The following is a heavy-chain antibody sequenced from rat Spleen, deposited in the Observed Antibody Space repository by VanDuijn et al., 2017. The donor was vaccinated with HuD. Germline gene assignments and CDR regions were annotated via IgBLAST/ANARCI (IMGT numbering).Heavy chain of an antibody. CDR1: GFSLTDYS. Sequence: VQLKESGPGLVQPSQTLSLTCTVSGFSLTDYSIHWVRQPPGKGLEWMGVMWSGGSTAYNSALKSRLSISRDTSKSQVFLKMNNLQTEDTAMYCCAGGASCFAYWGQGTLVTVSS. CDR3: AGGASCFAY. V-gene: IGHV2S63*01. CDR2: MWSGGST. J-gene: IGHJ3*01.